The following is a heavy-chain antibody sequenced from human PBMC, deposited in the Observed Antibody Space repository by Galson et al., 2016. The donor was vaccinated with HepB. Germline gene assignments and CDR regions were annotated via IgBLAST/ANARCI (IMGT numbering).Heavy chain of an antibody. J-gene: IGHJ4*03. V-gene: IGHV1-69*13. Sequence: SVKVSCKASRGTFKTYALSWLRQAPGQGLEWVGGMFPMSGRADYARKFQGRVTITADESTRTVYMELSGLGPDDTAVYYCARGGTGNDNTCHGYYYFDYWGQGALITVSS. CDR1: RGTFKTYA. CDR2: MFPMSGRA. CDR3: ARGGTGNDNTCHGYYYFDY. D-gene: IGHD3-10*01.